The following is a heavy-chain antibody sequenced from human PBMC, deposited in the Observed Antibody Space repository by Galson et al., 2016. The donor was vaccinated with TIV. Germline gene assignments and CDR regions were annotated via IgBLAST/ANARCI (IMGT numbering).Heavy chain of an antibody. CDR2: LRFDGSNQ. Sequence: SLRLSCATSGFTFSTYDMHWVRQAPGKGLEWVALLRFDGSNQYYGDSVKGRFTISRDNSKSTLYLQMNSLRADDTGVYYCARDSATENPGKNYYYYSGMNVWGQGTTVTVSS. CDR1: GFTFSTYD. J-gene: IGHJ6*02. V-gene: IGHV3-33*01. CDR3: ARDSATENPGKNYYYYSGMNV. D-gene: IGHD5-24*01.